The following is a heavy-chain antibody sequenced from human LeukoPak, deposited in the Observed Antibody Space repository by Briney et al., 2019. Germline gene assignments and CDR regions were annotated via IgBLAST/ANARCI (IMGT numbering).Heavy chain of an antibody. J-gene: IGHJ4*02. V-gene: IGHV3-66*01. CDR3: ARGPNYDSSGYYLLN. D-gene: IGHD3-22*01. CDR2: IYSGGST. Sequence: GGSLRLSCAASGFTVSSNYMSWVRQAPGKGLEWVSVIYSGGSTYYADSVKGRFTISRDNSKNTLYLQMNSLRAEDTAVYYCARGPNYDSSGYYLLNWGQGTLVTVSS. CDR1: GFTVSSNY.